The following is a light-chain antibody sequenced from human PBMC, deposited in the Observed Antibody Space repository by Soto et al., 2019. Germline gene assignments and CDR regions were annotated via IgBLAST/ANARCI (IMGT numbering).Light chain of an antibody. Sequence: EIVMTQSPATLSVSPGERATLSCRASQSVSSNLVWYQQKPGQAPRLLIYGASTRATGIPARFSGSGSGTDFTLTISSLQSEDSAVYYCQQHNHWPTFGQGTKVDI. CDR2: GAS. J-gene: IGKJ1*01. CDR3: QQHNHWPT. CDR1: QSVSSN. V-gene: IGKV3-15*01.